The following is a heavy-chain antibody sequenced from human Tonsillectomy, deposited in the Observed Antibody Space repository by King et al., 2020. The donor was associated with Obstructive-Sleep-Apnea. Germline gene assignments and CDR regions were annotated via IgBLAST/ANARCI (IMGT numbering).Heavy chain of an antibody. CDR2: IRSKAYGGTT. Sequence: VQLVESGGGLVQPGRSLRLSCTASGFTFGDYAMSWFRQAPGKGLEWVGFIRSKAYGGTTEYAASVKGGFTISRDDFKSIAYLQMNSLKTEETAVYYCTRELSGYYDSSGYYYFDYWGQGTLVTVSS. D-gene: IGHD3-22*01. CDR1: GFTFGDYA. V-gene: IGHV3-49*03. J-gene: IGHJ4*02. CDR3: TRELSGYYDSSGYYYFDY.